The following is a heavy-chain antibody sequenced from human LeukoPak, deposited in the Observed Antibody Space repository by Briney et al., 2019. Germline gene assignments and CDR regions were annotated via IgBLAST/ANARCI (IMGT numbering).Heavy chain of an antibody. J-gene: IGHJ6*02. V-gene: IGHV4-59*01. CDR3: ARDSSYYGMDV. Sequence: SETLSLTCTVSGGSISSYYWSWIRQPPGKGLEWIGYIYYSGSTNYNPSLKSRVTISVDTSKNQFSLKLSSVTAADTAVHYCARDSSYYGMDVWGQGTTVTVSS. CDR2: IYYSGST. CDR1: GGSISSYY.